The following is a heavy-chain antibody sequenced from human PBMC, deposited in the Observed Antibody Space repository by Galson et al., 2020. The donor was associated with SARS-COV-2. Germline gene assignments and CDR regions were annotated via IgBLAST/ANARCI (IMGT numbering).Heavy chain of an antibody. CDR1: GGPITSIGHS. V-gene: IGHV4-39*07. D-gene: IGHD2-2*03. CDR2: IYYSGGA. CDR3: ARDGSTLDYFDY. Sequence: SETLSLTCAVSGGPITSIGHSCGWVRQPPGGGLEWIGNIYYSGGAYYNPSLKSRVSISLDTSRKQLSLRLTSVIAADTAVYFCARDGSTLDYFDYWGQGILVTVSS. J-gene: IGHJ4*02.